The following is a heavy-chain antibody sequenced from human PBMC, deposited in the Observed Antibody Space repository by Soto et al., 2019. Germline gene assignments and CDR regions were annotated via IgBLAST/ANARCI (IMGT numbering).Heavy chain of an antibody. CDR3: ARDSGAIRLGELSTPAT. J-gene: IGHJ5*02. D-gene: IGHD3-16*02. CDR2: IWYDGSNK. CDR1: GFTFSSYG. V-gene: IGHV3-33*01. Sequence: GGSLRLSCAASGFTFSSYGMHWVRQAPGKGLEWVAVIWYDGSNKYYADSVKGRFTISRDNSKNTLYLQMNSLRAEDTAVYYCARDSGAIRLGELSTPATWGQGTLVTVSS.